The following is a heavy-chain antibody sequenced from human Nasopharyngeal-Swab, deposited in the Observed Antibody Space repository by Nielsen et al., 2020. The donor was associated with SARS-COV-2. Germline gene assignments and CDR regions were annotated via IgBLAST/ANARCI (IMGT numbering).Heavy chain of an antibody. D-gene: IGHD3-3*01. J-gene: IGHJ5*02. V-gene: IGHV3-11*04. CDR3: ARGLTIFDWFDP. CDR1: GFTFSDSY. CDR2: ISSSGSMI. Sequence: GGSLRLSCAASGFTFSDSYTSWIRQAPGKGLEWVSYISSSGSMIYYADSVKGRFTISRDNAKNSLYLQMNSLRAEDTAVYYCARGLTIFDWFDPWGQGTLVSVSS.